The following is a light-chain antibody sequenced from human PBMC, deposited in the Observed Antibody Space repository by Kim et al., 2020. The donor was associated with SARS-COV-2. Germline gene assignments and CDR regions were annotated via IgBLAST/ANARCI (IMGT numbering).Light chain of an antibody. V-gene: IGKV1-33*01. CDR2: DAS. Sequence: DIQMTQSPSSLSASVGDRVTITCQASQDISNYLNWYQQKPGKAPKLLIYDASNLETGVPSRFSGSGSGTDFTFTISSLQPEDIATYYWQQYDKLPYNFGQGTKLEI. CDR3: QQYDKLPYN. CDR1: QDISNY. J-gene: IGKJ2*01.